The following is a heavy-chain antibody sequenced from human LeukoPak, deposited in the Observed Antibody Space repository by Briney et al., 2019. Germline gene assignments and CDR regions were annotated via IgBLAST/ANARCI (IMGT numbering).Heavy chain of an antibody. V-gene: IGHV3-11*01. CDR3: ARLAARPGGTYYYYYMDV. D-gene: IGHD6-6*01. CDR1: GFTFSDYY. Sequence: GGSLRLSCAASGFTFSDYYMSWIRQAPGKGLEWVSYISSSGSTIYYADSVKGRFTISRDNAKNSLYLQMNSLRAEDTALYYCARLAARPGGTYYYYYMDVWGKGTTVTVSS. CDR2: ISSSGSTI. J-gene: IGHJ6*03.